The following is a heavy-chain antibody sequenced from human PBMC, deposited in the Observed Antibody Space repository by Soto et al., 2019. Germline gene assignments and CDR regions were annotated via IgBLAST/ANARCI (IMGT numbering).Heavy chain of an antibody. J-gene: IGHJ6*03. Sequence: SGPTLVNPTQTLTLTCTFSGFSLTTSGVGVGWIRQPPGKALEWLALIYWDNDKLYSPSLKSSLTITKDTSKNQVVLTMTNMDPVDTATYYCANRKLGRPYYYYMDVWGKGTTVTVSS. CDR3: ANRKLGRPYYYYMDV. CDR2: IYWDNDK. V-gene: IGHV2-5*02. CDR1: GFSLTTSGVG.